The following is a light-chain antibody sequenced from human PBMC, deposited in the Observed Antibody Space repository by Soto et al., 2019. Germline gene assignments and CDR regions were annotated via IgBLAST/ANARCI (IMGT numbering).Light chain of an antibody. Sequence: DIQMTQSPSSVSASVGDRVTITCRASQSISNYLSWYQQKPGKAPNLLIYTASGLQSGVPSRFSGTGSGTDFTLTITSLQPEDFATYYCQQTSNTPWTFGQGTKVESK. CDR3: QQTSNTPWT. CDR2: TAS. J-gene: IGKJ1*01. CDR1: QSISNY. V-gene: IGKV1-39*01.